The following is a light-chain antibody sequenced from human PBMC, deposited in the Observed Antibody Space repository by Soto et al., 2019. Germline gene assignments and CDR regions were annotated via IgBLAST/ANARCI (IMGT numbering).Light chain of an antibody. J-gene: IGLJ2*01. Sequence: QSVLTQPPSVSGAPGQRVTISCTGSSSNIGAGYDVHWYQQLPGTAPKLLIYGNSNRPSGDPDRFSGSKSGTSASLAITGLQAEDEADYYCQSYDSSLSDVVFGGGTKVTVL. CDR3: QSYDSSLSDVV. V-gene: IGLV1-40*01. CDR1: SSNIGAGYD. CDR2: GNS.